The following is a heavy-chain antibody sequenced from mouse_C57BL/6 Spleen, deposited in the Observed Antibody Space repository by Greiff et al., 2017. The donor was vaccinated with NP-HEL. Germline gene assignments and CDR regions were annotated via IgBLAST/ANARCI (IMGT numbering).Heavy chain of an antibody. CDR1: GFNIKDDY. D-gene: IGHD5-1*01. V-gene: IGHV14-4*01. CDR2: IDPENGDT. CDR3: TNLFRDEGFAY. Sequence: EVQLQESGAELVRPGASVKLSCTASGFNIKDDYMHWVKQRPEQGLEWIGWIDPENGDTEYASKFQGKATITADTSSNTAYLQLSSLTSEDTAVYYCTNLFRDEGFAYWGQGTLVTVSA. J-gene: IGHJ3*01.